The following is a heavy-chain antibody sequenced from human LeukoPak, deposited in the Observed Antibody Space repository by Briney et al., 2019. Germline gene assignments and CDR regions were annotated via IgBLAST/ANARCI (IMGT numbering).Heavy chain of an antibody. D-gene: IGHD3-22*01. CDR1: GGSISSGDYY. J-gene: IGHJ3*02. CDR3: ARDSSNFDYYDSSGYAFDI. V-gene: IGHV4-30-4*01. CDR2: IYYSGST. Sequence: KPSQTLSLTCTVSGGSISSGDYYWSWIRQPPGKGLEWIGYIYYSGSTYYNPSLKSRVTISVDTSKNQFSLKLSSVTAADTAVYYCARDSSNFDYYDSSGYAFDIWGQGTMVTVSP.